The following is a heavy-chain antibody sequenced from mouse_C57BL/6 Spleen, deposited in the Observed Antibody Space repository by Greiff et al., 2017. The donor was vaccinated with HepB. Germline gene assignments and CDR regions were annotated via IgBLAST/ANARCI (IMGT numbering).Heavy chain of an antibody. D-gene: IGHD3-2*02. Sequence: QVQLKESGAELVKPGASVKISCKASGYAFSSYWMNWVKQRPGKGLEWIGQIYPGDGDTNYNGKFKGKATLTADKSSSTAYMQLSSLTSEDSAVYFCARDGAAQATGFAYWGQGTLVTVSA. CDR1: GYAFSSYW. J-gene: IGHJ3*01. CDR2: IYPGDGDT. V-gene: IGHV1-80*01. CDR3: ARDGAAQATGFAY.